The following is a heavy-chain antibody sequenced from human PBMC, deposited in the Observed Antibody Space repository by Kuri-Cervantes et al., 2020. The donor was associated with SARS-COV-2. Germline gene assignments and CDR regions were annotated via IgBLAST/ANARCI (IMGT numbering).Heavy chain of an antibody. J-gene: IGHJ4*02. CDR1: GFTVSSYW. CDR2: IKQDGSEK. D-gene: IGHD3-16*01. CDR3: ARWGVYYFDY. V-gene: IGHV3-7*01. Sequence: SLKISCAASGFTVSSYWLSWVRQAPGKGLEWVANIKQDGSEKYYVDSVKGRFTISRDNAKNSLYLQMNSLRAEDTAVYYCARWGVYYFDYWGQGTLVTVSS.